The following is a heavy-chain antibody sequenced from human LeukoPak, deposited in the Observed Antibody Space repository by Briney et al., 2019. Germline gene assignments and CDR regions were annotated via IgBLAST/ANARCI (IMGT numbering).Heavy chain of an antibody. J-gene: IGHJ4*02. V-gene: IGHV1-2*02. CDR3: ARLSGSGSYGSNY. D-gene: IGHD3-10*01. Sequence: GASVKVSCKASGYTFTGYYMHWVRQAPGQGLEWMGWINPNSGGTNYAQKFQGRVTMTRDTSISTAYMELSRLRSDDTAVYYCARLSGSGSYGSNYWGQGTLVTVSS. CDR1: GYTFTGYY. CDR2: INPNSGGT.